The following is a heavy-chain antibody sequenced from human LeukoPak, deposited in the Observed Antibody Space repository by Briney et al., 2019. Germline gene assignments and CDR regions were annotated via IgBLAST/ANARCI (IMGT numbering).Heavy chain of an antibody. J-gene: IGHJ6*03. Sequence: GGSLRLSCAASGFTVSSNYMSWVRQAPGKGLEWVSVIYSGGSTYYADSVKGRSTISRDNSKNTLYLQMNSLRAEDTAVYYCARSGFGDYYYYYMDVWGKGTTVTISS. CDR2: IYSGGST. CDR1: GFTVSSNY. D-gene: IGHD3-10*01. CDR3: ARSGFGDYYYYYMDV. V-gene: IGHV3-66*01.